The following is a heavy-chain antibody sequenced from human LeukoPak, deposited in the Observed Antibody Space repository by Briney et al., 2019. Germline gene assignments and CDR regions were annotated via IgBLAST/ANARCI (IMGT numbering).Heavy chain of an antibody. J-gene: IGHJ4*02. D-gene: IGHD6-19*01. Sequence: GGSLRLSCTASGFTFSSYSMNWVRQAPGKGLEWVSVIYSGGSTYYADSVKGRFTISRDNSKNVIYLEMNSLRVEDTAVYYCAKERNLEIAVAGTIFDYWGQGTLVTVSS. CDR1: GFTFSSYS. V-gene: IGHV3-66*01. CDR2: IYSGGST. CDR3: AKERNLEIAVAGTIFDY.